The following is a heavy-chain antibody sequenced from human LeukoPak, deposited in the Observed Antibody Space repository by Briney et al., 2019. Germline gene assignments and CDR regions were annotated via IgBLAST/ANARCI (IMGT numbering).Heavy chain of an antibody. Sequence: PSETLSLTCTVSGYSFSSGSYWGWIRQPPGRGLEWIASLYHGASTYYNPSLKSRVTVSVDTSKNQFSLKLSSVTATDTAMYYCARDRGPKKYSSSWYYFDYWGQGTLVTVSS. CDR1: GYSFSSGSY. CDR3: ARDRGPKKYSSSWYYFDY. CDR2: LYHGAST. D-gene: IGHD6-13*01. V-gene: IGHV4-38-2*02. J-gene: IGHJ4*02.